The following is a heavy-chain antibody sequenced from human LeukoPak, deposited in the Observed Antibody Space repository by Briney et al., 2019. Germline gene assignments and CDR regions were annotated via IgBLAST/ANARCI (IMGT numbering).Heavy chain of an antibody. Sequence: SETLSLTCTVSGGSISSSSYYWGWIRQPPGKGLEWIGSIDYSGGTYFSPSLRSRVTLSVDTSKNQYSLNLISVTAADTAVYYCARGPSITIFGVVMYTWFDPWGQGTPVSVSS. CDR1: GGSISSSSYY. CDR2: IDYSGGT. J-gene: IGHJ5*02. CDR3: ARGPSITIFGVVMYTWFDP. V-gene: IGHV4-39*07. D-gene: IGHD3-3*01.